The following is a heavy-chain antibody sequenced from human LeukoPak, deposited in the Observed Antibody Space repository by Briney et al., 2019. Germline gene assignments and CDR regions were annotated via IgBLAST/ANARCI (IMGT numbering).Heavy chain of an antibody. D-gene: IGHD1-1*01. CDR2: IRYDGSNK. V-gene: IGHV3-30*02. Sequence: GGSLRLSCAASGFTFSNYGIHWVRQAPGKGLEWVAFIRYDGSNKFYTDSVKGRFTISRDNGKNSLCLHMNSLRAEDTAVYHCAKGGLYNGGFDYWGQGTLVTVSS. J-gene: IGHJ4*02. CDR3: AKGGLYNGGFDY. CDR1: GFTFSNYG.